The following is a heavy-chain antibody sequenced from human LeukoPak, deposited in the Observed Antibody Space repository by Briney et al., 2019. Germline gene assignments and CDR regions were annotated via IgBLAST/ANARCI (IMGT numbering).Heavy chain of an antibody. CDR2: INHSGST. Sequence: NPSETLSLTCAVYGGSFSGYYWSWIRQPPGKGLEWIGEINHSGSTNYNPSLKSRVTISVDTSKNQFSLKLSSVTAADTAVYYCAGYSSSWYWFDPWGQGTLVTVSS. CDR1: GGSFSGYY. V-gene: IGHV4-34*01. CDR3: AGYSSSWYWFDP. D-gene: IGHD6-13*01. J-gene: IGHJ5*02.